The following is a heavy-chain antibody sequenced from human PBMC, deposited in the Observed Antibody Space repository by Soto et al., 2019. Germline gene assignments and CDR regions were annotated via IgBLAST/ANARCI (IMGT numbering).Heavy chain of an antibody. CDR2: ISSATNYI. J-gene: IGHJ4*02. CDR3: ARESEDLTSNFDY. V-gene: IGHV3-21*01. CDR1: GFPFSRYS. Sequence: PGGSLRLSCAASGFPFSRYSINWVHQAPGKGLDWVSSISSATNYIYYADSMEGRFTVARDNAKNSVYLDMNSLSAEDTAVYYCARESEDLTSNFDYWGQGTLVTVSS.